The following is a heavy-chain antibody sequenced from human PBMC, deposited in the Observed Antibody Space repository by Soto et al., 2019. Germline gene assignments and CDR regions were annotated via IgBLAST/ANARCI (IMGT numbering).Heavy chain of an antibody. Sequence: SVKVSCQAPGGTLSSYAISWVRQAPGQGREWMGGIIPIFGTANYAQKFQGRVTITADDSTSTAYMELSSLRSEDTAVYYCARGSGSYLGDYYYYGMDVWGQGTTVTVSS. V-gene: IGHV1-69*13. D-gene: IGHD1-26*01. CDR1: GGTLSSYA. CDR3: ARGSGSYLGDYYYYGMDV. CDR2: IIPIFGTA. J-gene: IGHJ6*02.